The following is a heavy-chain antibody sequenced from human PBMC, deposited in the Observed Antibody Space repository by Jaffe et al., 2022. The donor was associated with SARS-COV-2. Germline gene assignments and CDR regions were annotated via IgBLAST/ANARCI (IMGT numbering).Heavy chain of an antibody. Sequence: EVQLLESGGGLVQPGGSLRLSCAASGFTFSSYAMSWVRQAPGKGLEWVSAISGGGASTFYADSVKGRFTISRDNSKNMVYLQLNSLRAEDTAIYYCAKDGVTIPHYGLDVWGQGTTVTVSS. CDR3: AKDGVTIPHYGLDV. J-gene: IGHJ6*02. V-gene: IGHV3-23*01. D-gene: IGHD4-17*01. CDR2: ISGGGAST. CDR1: GFTFSSYA.